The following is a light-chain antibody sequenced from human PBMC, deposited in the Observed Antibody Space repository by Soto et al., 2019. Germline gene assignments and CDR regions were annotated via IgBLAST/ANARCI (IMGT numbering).Light chain of an antibody. CDR2: EVS. CDR1: SSDIGGYNY. Sequence: QSALTQPASVSGSPGQSITISCTGTSSDIGGYNYVSWYQQHPGNAPKLLIYEVSHRPSGASNRFSGSKSGNTASLTISWLQAEDEADYYCSSYTTSSTLVFGGGTKVTVL. J-gene: IGLJ3*02. CDR3: SSYTTSSTLV. V-gene: IGLV2-14*01.